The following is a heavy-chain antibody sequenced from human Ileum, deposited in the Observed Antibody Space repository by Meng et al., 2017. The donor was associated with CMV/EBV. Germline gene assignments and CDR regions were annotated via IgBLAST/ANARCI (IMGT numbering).Heavy chain of an antibody. J-gene: IGHJ4*02. CDR2: IKQDGSEK. V-gene: IGHV3-7*01. Sequence: GESLKISCAASGFTFSRYWMTWVRKAPGKGLEWVANIKQDGSEKYYVDSVKGRFTVSRDNARNSVYLQVNSLRVEDTAVYYCARIGYTSSSLDYWGQGTLVTVSS. D-gene: IGHD6-6*01. CDR1: GFTFSRYW. CDR3: ARIGYTSSSLDY.